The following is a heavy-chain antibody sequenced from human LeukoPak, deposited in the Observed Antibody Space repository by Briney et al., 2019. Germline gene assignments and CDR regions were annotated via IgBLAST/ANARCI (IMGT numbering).Heavy chain of an antibody. CDR3: ARGGIGYYDSSGYDEYFQH. CDR2: IYSGGST. V-gene: IGHV3-66*01. J-gene: IGHJ1*01. Sequence: GGSLRLSCAASGVTVSTIYMSWVRQAPGKGLEWVSLIYSGGSTYYADSVKGRFTISRDNSKNTLYLQMNSLRAEDTALYYCARGGIGYYDSSGYDEYFQHWGQGTLVTVSS. CDR1: GVTVSTIY. D-gene: IGHD3-22*01.